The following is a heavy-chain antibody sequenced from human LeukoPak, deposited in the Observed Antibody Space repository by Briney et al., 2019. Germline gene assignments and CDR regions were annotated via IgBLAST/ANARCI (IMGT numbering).Heavy chain of an antibody. D-gene: IGHD5-12*01. J-gene: IGHJ4*02. V-gene: IGHV5-51*01. CDR3: AKHQWRSGYDSYYFDY. CDR1: GYTFTNYW. CDR2: IYPDDSDT. Sequence: GESLKISCQGSGYTFTNYWLGWVRQMPGKGLEWMGFIYPDDSDTTYSPSFQGQVTISADKSISTAYLQWSSLKASDTAMYYCAKHQWRSGYDSYYFDYWGQGTLVTVSS.